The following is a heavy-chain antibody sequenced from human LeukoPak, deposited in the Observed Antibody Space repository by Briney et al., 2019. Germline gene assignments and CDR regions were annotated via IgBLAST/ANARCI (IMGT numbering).Heavy chain of an antibody. D-gene: IGHD1-26*01. Sequence: SETLSLTCTVSGGSISSYYWSWIRQPPGKGLEWIGYIYYSGSTNYNPSLKSRVTISVDTSKNQFSLKLSSVTAADTAVYYCAGGWWELPGEFDPWGRGTLVTVSS. V-gene: IGHV4-59*01. J-gene: IGHJ5*02. CDR1: GGSISSYY. CDR3: AGGWWELPGEFDP. CDR2: IYYSGST.